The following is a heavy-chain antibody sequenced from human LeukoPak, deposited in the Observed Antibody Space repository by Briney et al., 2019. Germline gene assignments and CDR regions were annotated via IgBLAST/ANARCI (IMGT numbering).Heavy chain of an antibody. Sequence: SETLSLTCTVSGGSISSYYWSWIRQPAGKGLEWIGRIYTSGSTNYNPSLKSRVTMSVDTSKNQFSLKLSSVTAADTAVYYCARDIQPPFGVVNNWFDPWGQGTLVTVSS. V-gene: IGHV4-4*07. CDR3: ARDIQPPFGVVNNWFDP. J-gene: IGHJ5*02. D-gene: IGHD3-3*01. CDR1: GGSISSYY. CDR2: IYTSGST.